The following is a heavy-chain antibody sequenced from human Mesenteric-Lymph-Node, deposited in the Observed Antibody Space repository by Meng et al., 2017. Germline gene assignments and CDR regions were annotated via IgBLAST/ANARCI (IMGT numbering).Heavy chain of an antibody. D-gene: IGHD3-10*01. J-gene: IGHJ6*02. CDR2: IDTKTGNP. V-gene: IGHV7-4-1*02. CDR3: ARGGMSVVRGVTYYYYGMDV. Sequence: ASVKVSCKASGYTFMSYSMNWVRQAPGQGLEWMGWIDTKTGNPTFAQGFTGRFVFSLDTTDSTAYLQISSLKAEDTAVYYCARGGMSVVRGVTYYYYGMDVWGQGTTVTVSS. CDR1: GYTFMSYS.